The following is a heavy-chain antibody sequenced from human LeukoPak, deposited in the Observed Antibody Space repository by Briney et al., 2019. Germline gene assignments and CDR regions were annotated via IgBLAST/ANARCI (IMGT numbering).Heavy chain of an antibody. CDR3: ARGKDYGDSPFDY. CDR2: ISSSSSTI. V-gene: IGHV3-48*02. D-gene: IGHD4-17*01. CDR1: GFTFSNYI. Sequence: SGGSLRLSCAASGFTFSNYIMNWVRQAPGKGLEWVSYISSSSSTIYYADSVKGRFTISRDNAKNSLYLQMNSLRDEDTAVYYCARGKDYGDSPFDYWGQGTLVTVSS. J-gene: IGHJ4*02.